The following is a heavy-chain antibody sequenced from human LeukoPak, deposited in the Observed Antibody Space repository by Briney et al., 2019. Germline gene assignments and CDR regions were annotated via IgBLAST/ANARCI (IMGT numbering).Heavy chain of an antibody. CDR2: IIPIFGTA. V-gene: IGHV1-69*13. CDR1: GGTFSSYA. Sequence: SVKVSCKASGGTFSSYAISWVRQAPGQGLEWMGGIIPIFGTANYAQKFQGRVTITADESTSTAYMELSSLRSEDTAVYYCARSEVVPAAFFDYWGQGTLVTVSS. J-gene: IGHJ4*02. D-gene: IGHD2-2*01. CDR3: ARSEVVPAAFFDY.